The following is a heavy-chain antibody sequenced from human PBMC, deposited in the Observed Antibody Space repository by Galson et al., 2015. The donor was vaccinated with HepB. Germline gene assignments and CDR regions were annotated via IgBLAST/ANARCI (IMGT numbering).Heavy chain of an antibody. CDR2: ISSSSSYI. D-gene: IGHD3-10*01. CDR1: GFAFSTYG. Sequence: SLRLSCAASGFAFSTYGMSWVRQAPGKGLEWVSSISSSSSYIYYADSVKGQFTISRDNAKNSLYLQMTSLRAEDTAVYYCARDNDYYGSGNCFDYWGQGTLVTVSS. J-gene: IGHJ4*02. V-gene: IGHV3-21*01. CDR3: ARDNDYYGSGNCFDY.